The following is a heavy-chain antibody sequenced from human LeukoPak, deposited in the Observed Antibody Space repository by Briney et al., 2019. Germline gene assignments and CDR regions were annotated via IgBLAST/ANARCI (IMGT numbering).Heavy chain of an antibody. J-gene: IGHJ4*02. V-gene: IGHV3-15*01. D-gene: IGHD3-10*01. CDR2: IKSKTDGGTT. Sequence: GGSLRLSCAASEFTFNRYWMSWVRQAPGKGLEWVGRIKSKTDGGTTDYAAPVKGRFTISRDDSKNTLYLQMNSLKTEDTAVYYCTTDKGSSGEVSGGSGSYYFDYWGQGTLVTVSS. CDR3: TTDKGSSGEVSGGSGSYYFDY. CDR1: EFTFNRYW.